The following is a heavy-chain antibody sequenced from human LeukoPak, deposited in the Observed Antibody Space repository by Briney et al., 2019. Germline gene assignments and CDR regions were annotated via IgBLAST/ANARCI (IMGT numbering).Heavy chain of an antibody. CDR2: IYTSGST. V-gene: IGHV4-4*09. D-gene: IGHD2-2*02. CDR1: GGSTSSYY. J-gene: IGHJ5*02. CDR3: ARPICSSTSCYTNWFDP. Sequence: SETLSLTCTVSGGSTSSYYWSWIRQPPGKGLEWIGYIYTSGSTNYNPSLKSRVTISVDTSKNQFSLKLSSVTAADTAVYYCARPICSSTSCYTNWFDPWGQGTLVTVSS.